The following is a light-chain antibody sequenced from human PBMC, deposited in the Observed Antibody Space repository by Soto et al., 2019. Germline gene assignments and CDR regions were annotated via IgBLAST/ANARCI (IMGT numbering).Light chain of an antibody. Sequence: EIVLTQSPGTLSLSPGERATLSRRASQSVSSSYLAWYQQKPGQAPRLLIYGASSRATGIPDRFSGSGSGTEFTLTISRLEPEDFAVYYCQQYGSSPQAFGPGTKVDIK. CDR1: QSVSSSY. CDR2: GAS. V-gene: IGKV3-20*01. J-gene: IGKJ3*01. CDR3: QQYGSSPQA.